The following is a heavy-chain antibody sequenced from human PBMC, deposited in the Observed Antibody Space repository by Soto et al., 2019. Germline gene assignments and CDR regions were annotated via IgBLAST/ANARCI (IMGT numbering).Heavy chain of an antibody. D-gene: IGHD3-10*01. Sequence: QVQLVESGGGVVQPGRSLRLSCAASGFTFSNYGMHWVRQAPGKGLDWVAVISYDGSIEYYSESVKGRFTLSRDNSENTGYLQMNSLRTEDTAVYFCRIDRVWFGAHPIDNRGQGTLVTVSS. CDR2: ISYDGSIE. V-gene: IGHV3-30*03. J-gene: IGHJ4*02. CDR3: RIDRVWFGAHPIDN. CDR1: GFTFSNYG.